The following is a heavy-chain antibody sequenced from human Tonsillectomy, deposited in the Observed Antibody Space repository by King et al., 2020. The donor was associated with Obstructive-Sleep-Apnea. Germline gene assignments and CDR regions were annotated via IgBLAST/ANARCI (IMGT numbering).Heavy chain of an antibody. J-gene: IGHJ4*02. V-gene: IGHV1-18*01. Sequence: QLVQSGAEVKKPGASVKVSCKASGYTFTSYGISWVRQAPGQGLEWMGLIRAYNGNTNYAQKLQGRVTMTTDTSTITAYMELRSLKADDTAVYYCARPTVAGNSGLDYWGQGTLVTVSS. D-gene: IGHD6-19*01. CDR2: IRAYNGNT. CDR1: GYTFTSYG. CDR3: ARPTVAGNSGLDY.